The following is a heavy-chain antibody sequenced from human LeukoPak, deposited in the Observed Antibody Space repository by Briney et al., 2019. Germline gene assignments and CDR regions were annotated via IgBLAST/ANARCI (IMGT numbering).Heavy chain of an antibody. Sequence: GGSLRLSCAASGFTFSSYGMHWVRQAPGKGLEWVAFIWYDGSNKYYADSVKGRFTISRDNSKNTLYLQMNSLRAEDTAVYYCAKADTITIYYYYYYMDVWGKGTTVTVSS. V-gene: IGHV3-30*02. CDR1: GFTFSSYG. CDR3: AKADTITIYYYYYYMDV. J-gene: IGHJ6*03. CDR2: IWYDGSNK. D-gene: IGHD5-12*01.